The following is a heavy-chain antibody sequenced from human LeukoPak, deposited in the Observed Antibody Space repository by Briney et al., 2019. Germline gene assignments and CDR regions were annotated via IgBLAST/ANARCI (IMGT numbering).Heavy chain of an antibody. CDR1: GFTVSSNY. CDR3: AKDRGDIVVVPAAGVFDY. D-gene: IGHD2-2*01. V-gene: IGHV3-66*02. CDR2: IYSGGST. J-gene: IGHJ4*02. Sequence: PGGSLRLSCAASGFTVSSNYMSWVRQAPGKGLEWVSVIYSGGSTYYADSVKGRFTISRDNSKNTLYLQMNSLRAEDTAVYYCAKDRGDIVVVPAAGVFDYWGQGTLVTVSS.